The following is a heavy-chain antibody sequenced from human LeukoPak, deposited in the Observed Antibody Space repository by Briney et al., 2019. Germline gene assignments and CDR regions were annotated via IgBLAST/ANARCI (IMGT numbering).Heavy chain of an antibody. V-gene: IGHV4-39*01. CDR3: ARHPGRLFDY. CDR2: IYYSGNT. Sequence: SETLSVTCTVSGGSISSSSFYWGWIRQPPGKGLEWIGSIYYSGNTYYNPSLKSRVSISVDTSKNQFSLKLSSVTAADTAVYYCARHPGRLFDYWGQGTLVTVSS. CDR1: GGSISSSSFY. J-gene: IGHJ4*02.